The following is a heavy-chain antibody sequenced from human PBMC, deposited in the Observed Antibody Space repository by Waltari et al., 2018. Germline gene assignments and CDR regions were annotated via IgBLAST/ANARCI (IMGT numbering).Heavy chain of an antibody. CDR1: GGSISSGSYY. J-gene: IGHJ5*02. D-gene: IGHD3-3*01. V-gene: IGHV4-39*07. CDR2: ISYSGTP. CDR3: ARYYGNGEGWLDP. Sequence: QLQLQESGPGLVKPSETLSLTCTVSGGSISSGSYYWGWIRQPPGKGLESIGYISYSGTPYYNLSLKSRVTMSVDTSRDQYSLSLRSVAAADTAVYYCARYYGNGEGWLDPWGQGTLVTVSS.